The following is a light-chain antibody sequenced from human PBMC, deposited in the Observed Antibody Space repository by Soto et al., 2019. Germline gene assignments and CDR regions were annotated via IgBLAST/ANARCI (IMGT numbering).Light chain of an antibody. CDR2: AAS. CDR1: QGISNY. J-gene: IGKJ4*01. V-gene: IGKV1-27*01. CDR3: QKYNSAHFT. Sequence: DIQMTQSPSSLSASVGDRVTITCRASQGISNYLAWYQQKPGKVPKLLIYAASTLQSGVPSRFSGSGSGTDFNLTISSLEHEDVATYYCQKYNSAHFTFGGGTKVEIK.